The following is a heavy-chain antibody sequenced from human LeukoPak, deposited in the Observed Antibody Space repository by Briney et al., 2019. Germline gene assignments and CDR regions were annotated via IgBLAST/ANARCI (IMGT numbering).Heavy chain of an antibody. CDR1: GGSISSGDYY. J-gene: IGHJ5*02. CDR2: MYYSGST. Sequence: PSETLSLTCTVSGGSISSGDYYWSWIRQPPGKGLEWIAYMYYSGSTYYNPSLKSRVTTSADTSKNQLSLKLSSVTVADTAVYYCARPYYYDSRIDPWGQGILVTVSS. D-gene: IGHD3-22*01. V-gene: IGHV4-30-4*01. CDR3: ARPYYYDSRIDP.